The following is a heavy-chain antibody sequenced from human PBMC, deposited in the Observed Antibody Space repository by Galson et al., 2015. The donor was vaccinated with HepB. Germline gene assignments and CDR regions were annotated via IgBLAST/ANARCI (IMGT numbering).Heavy chain of an antibody. Sequence: SLRLSCAASGFTFSRLGMTWVRQAPGKGLECVAAIGVSTTDYADSVKGRFTISRDNSKNMLFLQMNNLRAEDTAVYYCAKGTTDIDYWGQGTLVTVSS. V-gene: IGHV3-23*01. D-gene: IGHD1-1*01. CDR3: AKGTTDIDY. J-gene: IGHJ4*02. CDR2: IGVSTT. CDR1: GFTFSRLG.